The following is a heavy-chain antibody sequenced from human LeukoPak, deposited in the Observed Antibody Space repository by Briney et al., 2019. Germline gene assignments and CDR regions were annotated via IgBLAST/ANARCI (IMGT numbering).Heavy chain of an antibody. CDR2: MNPNSGNT. J-gene: IGHJ6*03. V-gene: IGHV1-8*03. CDR1: GYTFTSYD. D-gene: IGHD2-2*02. CDR3: ARGGLYCSSTSCYRGYYHYYMDV. Sequence: GASVKVSCKASGYTFTSYDINWVRQATGQGLEWMGWMNPNSGNTGYAQKFQGRVTITRNTSISTAYMELSSLRSEDTAVYYCARGGLYCSSTSCYRGYYHYYMDVWGKGTTVTVSS.